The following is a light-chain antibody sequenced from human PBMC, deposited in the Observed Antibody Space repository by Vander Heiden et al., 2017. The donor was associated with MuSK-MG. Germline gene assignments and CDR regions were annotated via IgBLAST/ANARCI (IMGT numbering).Light chain of an antibody. CDR1: QTVSSY. CDR3: RQRMTEPLT. CDR2: DAL. Sequence: GERATPSCRASQTVSSYLAWYQQEPGQAPRLLTYDALNRATGIPATFSGSGSGTDFTLSIRRLNPAAFTVYYTRQRMTEPLTYGGGSKLEIK. J-gene: IGKJ4*01. V-gene: IGKV3-11*01.